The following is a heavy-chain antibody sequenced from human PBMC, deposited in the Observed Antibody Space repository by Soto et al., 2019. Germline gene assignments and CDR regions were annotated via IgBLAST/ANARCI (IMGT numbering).Heavy chain of an antibody. CDR2: IGYDGRNK. V-gene: IGHV3-33*01. J-gene: IGHJ4*02. D-gene: IGHD2-2*01. CDR3: ARDHHVVVPAALFDY. Sequence: QVQLVESGGGVVQPGRSLRLSCAASGFTFSSYGMHWVRQAPGKGLEWVAVIGYDGRNKYYVDSVKGRFTISRDNSKNTLYLQMNSLRAEDTAVYYCARDHHVVVPAALFDYWGQGTLVTVSS. CDR1: GFTFSSYG.